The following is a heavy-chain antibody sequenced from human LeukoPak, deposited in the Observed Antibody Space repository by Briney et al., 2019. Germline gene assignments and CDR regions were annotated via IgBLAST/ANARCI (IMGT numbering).Heavy chain of an antibody. CDR3: AKEGNWNYLDY. D-gene: IGHD1-1*01. Sequence: GGSLRLSCAASGFTFDDYARHWVRQAPGKGLEWVSGISWNSGSIGYADSVKGRFTISRDNAKNSLYLQMNSLRAEDTALYYCAKEGNWNYLDYWGQGTLVTVSS. CDR2: ISWNSGSI. J-gene: IGHJ4*02. CDR1: GFTFDDYA. V-gene: IGHV3-9*01.